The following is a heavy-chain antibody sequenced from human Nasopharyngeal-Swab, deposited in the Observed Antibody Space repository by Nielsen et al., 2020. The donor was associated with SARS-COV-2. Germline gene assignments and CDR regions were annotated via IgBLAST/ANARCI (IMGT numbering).Heavy chain of an antibody. CDR1: GFTFSNAW. CDR3: TTDGRWPFDS. Sequence: GESLKISCAASGFTFSNAWMSWVRQAPGKGLEWVGRIKSKTDGGTTDYAAPVKGRFTMSRDDPKNTVYLQMNSLKTEDTAVYYCTTDGRWPFDSWGQGTLVTVSS. J-gene: IGHJ4*02. D-gene: IGHD4-23*01. CDR2: IKSKTDGGTT. V-gene: IGHV3-15*01.